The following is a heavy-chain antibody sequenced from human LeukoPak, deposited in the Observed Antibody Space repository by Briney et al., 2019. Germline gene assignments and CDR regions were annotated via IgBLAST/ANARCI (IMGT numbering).Heavy chain of an antibody. V-gene: IGHV4-4*07. J-gene: IGHJ6*02. D-gene: IGHD3-9*01. CDR1: GGSISSYY. Sequence: SETLSLTCTVSGGSISSYYWSWIRQPAGKGLEWIGRIYTSGSTNYNPSLKSRVTMSVGTSKNQFSLKLSSVTAADTAVYYCARESFDWLFDYYYYYGMDVWGRGTTVTVSS. CDR3: ARESFDWLFDYYYYYGMDV. CDR2: IYTSGST.